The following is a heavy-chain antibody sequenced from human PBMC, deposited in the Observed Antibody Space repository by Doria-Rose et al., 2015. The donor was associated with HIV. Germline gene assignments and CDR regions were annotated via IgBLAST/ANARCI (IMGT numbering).Heavy chain of an antibody. J-gene: IGHJ4*02. CDR1: GDSISGGDYY. D-gene: IGHD5-18*01. Sequence: LQESGPGLVKPSQTLSLACSVSGDSISGGDYYWTWIRQPPGKGLEFLGYIHYSGTTYYNPSLKSRLLISIDTARNQFSLRLTSVTAADTASYFRARVPRGYTYEIDYWGQGTLVVVSS. CDR3: ARVPRGYTYEIDY. CDR2: IHYSGTT. V-gene: IGHV4-30-4*01.